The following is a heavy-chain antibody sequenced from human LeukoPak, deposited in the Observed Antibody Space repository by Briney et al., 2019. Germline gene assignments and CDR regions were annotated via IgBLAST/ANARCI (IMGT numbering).Heavy chain of an antibody. D-gene: IGHD6-6*01. CDR3: ARSSIAARPTYAFDI. CDR1: GFMFREYG. Sequence: GGSPRLSCAVSGFMFREYGMHWVRQTPDKGLEWVAFIRGDGSNKLFAEPVEGRFTISRDNSKNTVSLQMNSLRSEDTAVYYCARSSIAARPTYAFDIWGQGTMVTVSS. J-gene: IGHJ3*02. V-gene: IGHV3-30*02. CDR2: IRGDGSNK.